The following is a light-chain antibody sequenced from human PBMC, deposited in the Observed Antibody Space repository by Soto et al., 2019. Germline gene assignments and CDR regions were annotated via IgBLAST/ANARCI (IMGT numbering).Light chain of an antibody. CDR3: CSYAGSATVV. J-gene: IGLJ2*01. Sequence: QSVLTQPASVSGSPGQSITISCTGASSDVGSYNLVSWYQQLPGKAPQLMIYEVSKRPSGVSNRFSGSKSGNTASLTISGLQTEDEADYYCCSYAGSATVVFGGGTKLTVL. CDR1: SSDVGSYNL. V-gene: IGLV2-23*02. CDR2: EVS.